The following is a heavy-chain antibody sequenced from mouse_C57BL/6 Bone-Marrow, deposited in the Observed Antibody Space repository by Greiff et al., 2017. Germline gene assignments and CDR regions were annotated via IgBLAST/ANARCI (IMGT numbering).Heavy chain of an antibody. CDR2: IHPNSGST. V-gene: IGHV1-64*01. D-gene: IGHD2-3*01. CDR3: ARGMGGYYGFAY. CDR1: GYTFTSYW. J-gene: IGHJ3*01. Sequence: VQLQQPGAELVKPGASVKLSCKASGYTFTSYWMHWVKQRPGQGLEWIGMIHPNSGSTNYNEKFKSKATLTVDKSSSTAYMQLSSLTSEDSAVYYCARGMGGYYGFAYWGQGTLVTVSA.